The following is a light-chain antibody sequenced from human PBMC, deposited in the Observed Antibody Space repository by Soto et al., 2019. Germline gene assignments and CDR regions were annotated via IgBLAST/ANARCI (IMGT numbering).Light chain of an antibody. V-gene: IGLV2-14*03. CDR1: SSDIGNYNY. Sequence: QSALTQPASVSGSPGQSITLSCTGTSSDIGNYNYVSWYQQHPGKVPRLVIYDVTDRPSGVSNRFSGSKSGNTAFLTISGLQAEDEADYYCSSYTTPSPVVFGGGTKLTVL. J-gene: IGLJ2*01. CDR3: SSYTTPSPVV. CDR2: DVT.